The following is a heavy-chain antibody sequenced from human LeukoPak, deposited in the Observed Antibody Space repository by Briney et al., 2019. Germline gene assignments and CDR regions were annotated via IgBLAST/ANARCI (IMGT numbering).Heavy chain of an antibody. Sequence: GGSLRLSCAASGFTFSTYAMSWIRQAPGKGLEWVSYISSSGSTIYYADSVKGRFTISRDNAKNSLYLQMNSLRAEDTAVYYCARDAIAAAGNYGYYYYGMDVWGQGTTVTVSS. CDR1: GFTFSTYA. J-gene: IGHJ6*02. V-gene: IGHV3-11*01. CDR3: ARDAIAAAGNYGYYYYGMDV. CDR2: ISSSGSTI. D-gene: IGHD6-13*01.